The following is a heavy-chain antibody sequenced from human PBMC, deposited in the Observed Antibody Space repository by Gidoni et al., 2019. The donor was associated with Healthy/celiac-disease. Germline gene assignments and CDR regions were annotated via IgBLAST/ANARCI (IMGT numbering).Heavy chain of an antibody. V-gene: IGHV1-69*01. CDR3: ARDCSSTSCPEGYYYYYGMDV. Sequence: QVQLVQSGAEVKKPGSSVKVSCKASGGTFSSYAISWVRQAPGQGLEWMGGIIPIFGTANYAQKFQGRVTITADESTSTAYMELSSLRSEDTAVYYCARDCSSTSCPEGYYYYYGMDVWGQGTTVTVSS. CDR1: GGTFSSYA. J-gene: IGHJ6*02. D-gene: IGHD2-2*01. CDR2: IIPIFGTA.